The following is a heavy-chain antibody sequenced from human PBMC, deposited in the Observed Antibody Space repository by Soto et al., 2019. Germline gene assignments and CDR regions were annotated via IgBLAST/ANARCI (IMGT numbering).Heavy chain of an antibody. J-gene: IGHJ6*02. D-gene: IGHD6-13*01. CDR1: GFTFSNAW. CDR3: TTPNPGVRGSRMWYYGMDV. V-gene: IGHV3-15*07. Sequence: PGGSLRLSCAASGFTFSNAWMNWVRQAPGKGLEWVGRIKSKTDGGTTDYAAPVKGRFTISRDDSKNTLYLQMNSLKTEDTAVYYCTTPNPGVRGSRMWYYGMDVWGQGTTVTVSS. CDR2: IKSKTDGGTT.